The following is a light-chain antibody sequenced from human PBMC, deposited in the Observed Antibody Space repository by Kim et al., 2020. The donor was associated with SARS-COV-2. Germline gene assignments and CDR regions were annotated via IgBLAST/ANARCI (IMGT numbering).Light chain of an antibody. J-gene: IGKJ1*01. CDR3: QHADSLPWA. V-gene: IGKV1-12*01. Sequence: AYLGDRVTITCRASQGISTWLAWYQQKPGKGPKLLIHSASTLQSWVPSRFSGSGSGTDFTLTISSLQAEDSATYYCQHADSLPWAFGQGTKEDIK. CDR1: QGISTW. CDR2: SAS.